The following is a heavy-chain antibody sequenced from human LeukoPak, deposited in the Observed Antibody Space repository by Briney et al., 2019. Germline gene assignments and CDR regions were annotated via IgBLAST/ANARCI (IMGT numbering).Heavy chain of an antibody. J-gene: IGHJ2*01. CDR1: GGSISSSSYY. CDR2: IYYTGST. D-gene: IGHD3-22*01. V-gene: IGHV4-39*07. Sequence: PSETLSLTCTVSGGSISSSSYYWGWIRQPPGKGLEWIGSIYYTGSTYYNPSLKSRVTISADTSTNLFSLKLSSVTAADKAVYYCARALQYDYDSSGYPNDWYFDLWGRGTLVTVSS. CDR3: ARALQYDYDSSGYPNDWYFDL.